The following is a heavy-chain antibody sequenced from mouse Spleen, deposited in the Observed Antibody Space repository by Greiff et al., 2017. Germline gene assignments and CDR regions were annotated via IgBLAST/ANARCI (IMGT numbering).Heavy chain of an antibody. CDR3: RRYYGSSYDFDY. CDR1: GYTFTDYE. V-gene: IGHV1-15*01. Sequence: VQGVESGAELVRPGASVTLSCKASGYTFTDYEMHWVKQTPVHGLEWIGAIDPETGGTAYNQKFKGKAILTADKSSSTAYMELRSLTSEDSAVYYCRRYYGSSYDFDYWGQGTTLTVSS. CDR2: IDPETGGT. D-gene: IGHD1-1*01. J-gene: IGHJ2*01.